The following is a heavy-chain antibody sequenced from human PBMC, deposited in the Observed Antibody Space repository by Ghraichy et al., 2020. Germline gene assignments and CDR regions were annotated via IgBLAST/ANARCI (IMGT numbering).Heavy chain of an antibody. CDR3: TTDHTREYYYDSRVAFDI. Sequence: GGSLRLSCAASGFTFSNAWMSWVRQAPGKGLEWVGRIKSKTDGGTTDYAAPVKGRFTISRDDSKNTLYLQMNSLKTEDTAVYYCTTDHTREYYYDSRVAFDIWGQGTMVTVSS. J-gene: IGHJ3*02. CDR1: GFTFSNAW. CDR2: IKSKTDGGTT. D-gene: IGHD3-22*01. V-gene: IGHV3-15*01.